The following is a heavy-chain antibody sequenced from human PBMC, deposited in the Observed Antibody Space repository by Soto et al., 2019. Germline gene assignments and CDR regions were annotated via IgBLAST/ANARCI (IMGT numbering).Heavy chain of an antibody. CDR1: GYYD. Sequence: QGQLVQSGAEVKKLGASVKVSCKTSGYYDINWVRQAPGQGLEWVGWIDFNTGGTGNAQKFQGRVTLTGVTSISTAYMELNDLRSEDTAVYYCATYQKGAGFTYWGQGTLVTVSS. V-gene: IGHV1-8*01. D-gene: IGHD6-25*01. J-gene: IGHJ4*02. CDR2: IDFNTGGT. CDR3: ATYQKGAGFTY.